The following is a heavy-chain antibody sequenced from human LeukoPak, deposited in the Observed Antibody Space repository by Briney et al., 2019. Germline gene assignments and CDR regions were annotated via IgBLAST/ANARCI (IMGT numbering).Heavy chain of an antibody. CDR2: ISAYNGNT. Sequence: ASVKASCKASGGTFSSYAISWVRQAPGQGLEWMGWISAYNGNTNYAQKLQGRVTMATDTSTSTAYMELRSLRSDDTAVYYCARDCSSTSCYADYWGQGTLVTVSS. CDR3: ARDCSSTSCYADY. J-gene: IGHJ4*02. V-gene: IGHV1-18*01. D-gene: IGHD2-2*01. CDR1: GGTFSSYA.